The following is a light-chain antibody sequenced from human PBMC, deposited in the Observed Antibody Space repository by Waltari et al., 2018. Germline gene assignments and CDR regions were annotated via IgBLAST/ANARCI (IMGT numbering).Light chain of an antibody. J-gene: IGLJ2*01. CDR1: GSDFRDYDF. Sequence: QSALTQPPSASGSPGQSVTISCTGSGSDFRDYDFVSWYHQHPDKAPKVILYEVSKRSSGVPDRFSGSQSGNTASLTVSGLQAEDEADYYCSSFAGRWIFGGGTKLTVL. V-gene: IGLV2-8*01. CDR3: SSFAGRWI. CDR2: EVS.